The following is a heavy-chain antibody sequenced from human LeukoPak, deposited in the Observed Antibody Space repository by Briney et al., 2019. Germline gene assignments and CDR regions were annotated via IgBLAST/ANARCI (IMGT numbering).Heavy chain of an antibody. J-gene: IGHJ4*02. D-gene: IGHD5-24*01. Sequence: RQAPGQRLEWMGWINAGNGNTKYSQKFQGRVTITRDTSASTAYMELSSLTSEDTAVYYCARGRWSATTATYYLDFWGQGTLVTVSS. CDR3: ARGRWSATTATYYLDF. CDR2: INAGNGNT. V-gene: IGHV1-3*01.